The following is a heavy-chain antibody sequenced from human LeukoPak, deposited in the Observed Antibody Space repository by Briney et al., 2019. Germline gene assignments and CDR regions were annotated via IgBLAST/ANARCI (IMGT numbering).Heavy chain of an antibody. D-gene: IGHD3-10*01. CDR2: IYPVDSDT. CDR1: GYSFTSYW. V-gene: IGHV5-51*01. J-gene: IGHJ3*02. Sequence: GESLKISCKGSGYSFTSYWIGWLRQMPGKGLEWMEIIYPVDSDTSSRPSFQGHVTISAGKSISTAYLQWSSLKASDTAMYYCARHRTTMVRGAWDAFDIGGQGTMVTVSS. CDR3: ARHRTTMVRGAWDAFDI.